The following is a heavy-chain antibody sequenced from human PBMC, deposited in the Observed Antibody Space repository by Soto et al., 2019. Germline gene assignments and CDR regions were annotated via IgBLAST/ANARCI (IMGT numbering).Heavy chain of an antibody. J-gene: IGHJ6*02. Sequence: SVKVSCKASGGTFSSYAISWVRQAPGQGLEWMGGIIPIFGTANYAQKFQGRVTITADESTSTAYMELSSPRSEDTAVYYCANSPKGYYYYGMDVWGQGTTVTAP. CDR1: GGTFSSYA. CDR2: IIPIFGTA. CDR3: ANSPKGYYYYGMDV. V-gene: IGHV1-69*01.